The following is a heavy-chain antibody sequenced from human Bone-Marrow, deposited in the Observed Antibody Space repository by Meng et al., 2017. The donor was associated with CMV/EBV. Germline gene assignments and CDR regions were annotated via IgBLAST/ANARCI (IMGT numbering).Heavy chain of an antibody. CDR3: AKDLNYDSSRYSDAFDI. J-gene: IGHJ3*02. CDR1: GFTFSSYC. Sequence: GESLKISCAASGFTFSSYCMTWVRQAPGTGLELVANIMQDGIEKYYVDSVKGRFTISRDNARKLLFLQMNSLRAEDTAVYYCAKDLNYDSSRYSDAFDIWGVGTMVTVS. V-gene: IGHV3-7*04. D-gene: IGHD3-22*01. CDR2: IMQDGIEK.